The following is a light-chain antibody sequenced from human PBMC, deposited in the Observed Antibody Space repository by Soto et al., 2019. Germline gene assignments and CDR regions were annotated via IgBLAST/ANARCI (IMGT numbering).Light chain of an antibody. CDR3: SSYTSSSTLV. Sequence: SALTQPASVSGSPGQSITISCTGTSSDVGGYNYVSWYQQLPGKAPKLMIYEVSNRPSGVSNRFSGSKSGNTASLTISGLQAEDEADYYCSSYTSSSTLVFGGGTKLTVL. CDR2: EVS. CDR1: SSDVGGYNY. V-gene: IGLV2-14*01. J-gene: IGLJ2*01.